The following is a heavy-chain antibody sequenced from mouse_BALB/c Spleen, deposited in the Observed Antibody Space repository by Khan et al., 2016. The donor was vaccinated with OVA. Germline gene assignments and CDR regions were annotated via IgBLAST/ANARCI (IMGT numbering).Heavy chain of an antibody. Sequence: EVQLQESGAELMTAGASVKLSCTVSGFNIKDTYMHWVKQRPEQGLEWIGRIDPANGISKYDPKFQGKTTITAVTSSNTAYLQLSSLASEDTAVYYCDYSLLLYAMDYWGQGTSVTVSS. J-gene: IGHJ4*01. D-gene: IGHD1-2*01. CDR2: IDPANGIS. V-gene: IGHV14-3*02. CDR3: DYSLLLYAMDY. CDR1: GFNIKDTY.